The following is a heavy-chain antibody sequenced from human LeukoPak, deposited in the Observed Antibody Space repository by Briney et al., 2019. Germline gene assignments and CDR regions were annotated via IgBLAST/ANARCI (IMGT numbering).Heavy chain of an antibody. J-gene: IGHJ4*02. D-gene: IGHD5-18*01. V-gene: IGHV1-69*05. CDR2: IIPIFGTA. Sequence: ASVKVSCKASRGTFSSYAISWVRQAPGQGLERMGGIIPIFGTANYAQKFQGRVTITTDESTSTAYMELSSLRSEDTAVYYCARGYSYGYRGLGGNFDYWGQGTLVTVSS. CDR1: RGTFSSYA. CDR3: ARGYSYGYRGLGGNFDY.